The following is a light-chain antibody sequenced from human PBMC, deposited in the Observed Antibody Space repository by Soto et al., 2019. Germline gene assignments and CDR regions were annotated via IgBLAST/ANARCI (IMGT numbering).Light chain of an antibody. J-gene: IGLJ3*02. CDR2: EVT. CDR1: SSDVGAYDY. CDR3: HSFTTSLTRV. V-gene: IGLV2-14*01. Sequence: QSALTQPASVSGSPGQSITISCTGTSSDVGAYDYVSWYQQHPAKAPKLIIYEVTNRPSGISSRFSGSKSGNTASLTISGLQSEDEADYYCHSFTTSLTRVFGGGTKLTVL.